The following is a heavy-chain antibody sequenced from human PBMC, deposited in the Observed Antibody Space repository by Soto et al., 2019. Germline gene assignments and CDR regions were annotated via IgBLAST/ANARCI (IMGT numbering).Heavy chain of an antibody. V-gene: IGHV3-30*04. CDR1: GFTFSSYA. D-gene: IGHD2-2*01. CDR2: ISTDGRDK. CDR3: ARDSSTGAFDI. Sequence: HPVGSLRLSCAASGFTFSSYAMHWVRQAPGKGLEWVAVISTDGRDKYHADSVKGRFTISRDNSKNTLYLQMNSLRAEDTAVYYCARDSSTGAFDIWGQGTMVTVSS. J-gene: IGHJ3*02.